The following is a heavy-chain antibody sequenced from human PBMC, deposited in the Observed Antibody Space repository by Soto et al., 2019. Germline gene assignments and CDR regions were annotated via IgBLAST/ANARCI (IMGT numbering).Heavy chain of an antibody. V-gene: IGHV1-18*01. CDR1: GYTLIEVS. Sequence: GASVKVSCKVSGYTLIEVSMHWVRQAPGQGLEWMGWISAYNGNTNYAQKLQGRVTMTTDTSTSTAYMELRSLRSDDTAVYYCARDPDYYDSSGYCDYWGQGTLVTISS. CDR3: ARDPDYYDSSGYCDY. D-gene: IGHD3-22*01. J-gene: IGHJ4*02. CDR2: ISAYNGNT.